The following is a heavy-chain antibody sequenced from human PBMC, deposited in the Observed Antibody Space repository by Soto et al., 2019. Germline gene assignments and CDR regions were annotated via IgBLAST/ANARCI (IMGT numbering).Heavy chain of an antibody. V-gene: IGHV3-23*01. CDR2: ISAGGGST. J-gene: IGHJ6*02. Sequence: EVQLLESGGGLGQPGGFLRLSCAASGFTFSSYAMSWVRQAPGKGLEWVSAISAGGGSTYYADSVKGRFTISRDNSKNTLYRQMNCLSAEDTALYYCAKGAGYCSGGSCYSPLDVWGQGTTVTVSS. CDR1: GFTFSSYA. D-gene: IGHD2-15*01. CDR3: AKGAGYCSGGSCYSPLDV.